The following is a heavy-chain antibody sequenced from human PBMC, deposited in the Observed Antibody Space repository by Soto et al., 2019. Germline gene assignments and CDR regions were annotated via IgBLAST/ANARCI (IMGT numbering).Heavy chain of an antibody. J-gene: IGHJ4*02. CDR3: ASRDPGTSVDY. V-gene: IGHV4-30-2*01. CDR1: GGSISSGAYS. CDR2: IYHSGST. Sequence: PSETLSLTCTVSGGSISSGAYSWSWIRQPPGKGLEWVGYIYHSGSTYYIPSLRSRVTISMDRTKNQFSLHLNSLTAADTAVYYCASRDPGTSVDYWGQGTLVTVSS. D-gene: IGHD1-7*01.